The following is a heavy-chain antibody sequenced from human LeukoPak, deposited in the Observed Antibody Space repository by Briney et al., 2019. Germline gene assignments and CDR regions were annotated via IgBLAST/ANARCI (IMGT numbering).Heavy chain of an antibody. CDR2: INHSGST. D-gene: IGHD6-19*01. V-gene: IGHV4-34*01. CDR3: ERGPSMYSSGWYY. Sequence: SETLSLTCAVYGGSFSGYYWSWIRQPPGKGLEWIGEINHSGSTNYNPSLKSRVTISVDTSKNQFSLKLSSVTAADTAVYYCERGPSMYSSGWYYWGQGTLVTVSS. CDR1: GGSFSGYY. J-gene: IGHJ4*02.